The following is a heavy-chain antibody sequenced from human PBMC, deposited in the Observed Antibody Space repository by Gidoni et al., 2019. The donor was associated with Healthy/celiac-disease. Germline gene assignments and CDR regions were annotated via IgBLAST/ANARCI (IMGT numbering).Heavy chain of an antibody. D-gene: IGHD5-12*01. CDR1: GGSFSGYY. V-gene: IGHV4-34*01. Sequence: QVQLQQWGAGLLKPSETLSLTCAVYGGSFSGYYWSWIRQPPGKGLEWIGEINNSGSTNYNPSLQSRVTISVDTSKNQFSLKLSSVTAADTAVYYCARGGLRNAFDIWGQGTMVTVSS. CDR3: ARGGLRNAFDI. J-gene: IGHJ3*02. CDR2: INNSGST.